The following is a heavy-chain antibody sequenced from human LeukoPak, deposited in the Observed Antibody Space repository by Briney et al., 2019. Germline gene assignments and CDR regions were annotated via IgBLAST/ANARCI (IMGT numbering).Heavy chain of an antibody. CDR3: ARARYCSGGSCATWSYPFDY. J-gene: IGHJ4*02. CDR1: GGSFSGYY. V-gene: IGHV4-34*01. D-gene: IGHD2-15*01. CDR2: ISHSGST. Sequence: SETPSLTCAVYGGSFSGYYWSWIRQPPGKGLEWIGEISHSGSTNYNPSLKSRVTISVDTSKNQFSLKLSSVTAADTAVYYCARARYCSGGSCATWSYPFDYWGQGTLVTVSS.